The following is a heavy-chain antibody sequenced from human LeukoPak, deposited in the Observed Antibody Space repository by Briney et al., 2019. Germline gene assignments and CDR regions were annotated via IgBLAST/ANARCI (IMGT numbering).Heavy chain of an antibody. D-gene: IGHD2-21*02. J-gene: IGHJ4*02. CDR2: ISSNGGST. V-gene: IGHV3-64*01. Sequence: GGSLRVSCAASGFTFSSYAMHWVRQAPGKGLEYVSAISSNGGSTYYANSVKGRFTISRDNSKNTLYLQMGSLRAEDMAVYYCARSVVVTANLDYWGQGTLVTVSS. CDR3: ARSVVVTANLDY. CDR1: GFTFSSYA.